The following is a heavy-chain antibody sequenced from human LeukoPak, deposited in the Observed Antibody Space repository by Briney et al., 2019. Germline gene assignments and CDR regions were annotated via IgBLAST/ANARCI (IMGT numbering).Heavy chain of an antibody. Sequence: GGSLRLSCAASGFTFSSYGMHWVRQAPGKGLEWVACIYSDGTNKDYADSVKGRFIISRDNSENTLYLQMNSLRADDTAVYYCAKDWSGYYKWSDPWGQGTLVTVSS. CDR1: GFTFSSYG. J-gene: IGHJ5*02. CDR3: AKDWSGYYKWSDP. CDR2: IYSDGTNK. V-gene: IGHV3-30*02. D-gene: IGHD3-3*01.